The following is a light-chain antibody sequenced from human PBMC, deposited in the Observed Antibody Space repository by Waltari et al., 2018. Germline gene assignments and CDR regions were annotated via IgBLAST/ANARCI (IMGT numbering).Light chain of an antibody. V-gene: IGKV1-9*01. CDR3: QQFNSHPDT. CDR2: AAS. CDR1: QGISSY. Sequence: IQLTQSPSSLSASVGDRVTITCRASQGISSYLAWYQQKPGKAPKLLIYAASTLQSGVPSRFSGSGSGSDFTLTISSLQPEDFAIYFCQQFNSHPDTFGQGTKLEI. J-gene: IGKJ2*01.